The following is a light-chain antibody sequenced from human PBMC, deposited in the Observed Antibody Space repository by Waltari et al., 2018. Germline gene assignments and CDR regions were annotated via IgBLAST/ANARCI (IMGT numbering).Light chain of an antibody. Sequence: IQMTQSPSSLSASVGDRVTITCRASQAINTYLNWYQQQPGKAPKLLIYAASRLHRGVPSRFSGSGSGTDFTLTISRLQPEDFATYYCQQSYFTPRGNFGPGTRVDL. CDR2: AAS. CDR1: QAINTY. CDR3: QQSYFTPRGN. V-gene: IGKV1-39*01. J-gene: IGKJ3*01.